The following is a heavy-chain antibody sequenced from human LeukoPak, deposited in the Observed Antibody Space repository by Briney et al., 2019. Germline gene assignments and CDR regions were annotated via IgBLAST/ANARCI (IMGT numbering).Heavy chain of an antibody. Sequence: GGSLRLSCAASGFTVSSNYMSWVRQAPGKGLEWVSVTYSGGSTYYADSVKGRFTISRDNSKNTLYLQMNSLRAEDTAVYYCAREREYSGYDIGGFFDYWGQGTLVTVSS. V-gene: IGHV3-53*01. CDR3: AREREYSGYDIGGFFDY. D-gene: IGHD5-12*01. J-gene: IGHJ4*02. CDR2: TYSGGST. CDR1: GFTVSSNY.